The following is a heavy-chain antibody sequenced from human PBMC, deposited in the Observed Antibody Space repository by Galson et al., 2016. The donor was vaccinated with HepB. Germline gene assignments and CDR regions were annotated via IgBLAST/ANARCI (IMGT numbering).Heavy chain of an antibody. V-gene: IGHV3-33*01. CDR2: IWYAGNNK. CDR3: ARWDCAGDCYRRVLPDY. D-gene: IGHD2-21*02. CDR1: GFTFSNYG. J-gene: IGHJ4*02. Sequence: SLRLSCAASGFTFSNYGMHWIRQAPGKGLEWVAVIWYAGNNKYYADSVKGRFTISRDNSKNTLYLQMNNLRADDTATYYCARWDCAGDCYRRVLPDYWGQGARVTVSS.